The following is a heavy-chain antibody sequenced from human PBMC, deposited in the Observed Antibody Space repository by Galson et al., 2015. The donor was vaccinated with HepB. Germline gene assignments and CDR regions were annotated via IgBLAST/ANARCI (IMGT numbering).Heavy chain of an antibody. Sequence: SLRLSCASSGFSFSNYAIHWVRQAPGKGLEWMAVISYDGSFRYYSDSVKGRFTVSRDPSRSILYLQMNSLRVEDTAVYYCAKGGPGRFGMMINGSLGFDPWGQGTLVIVSS. D-gene: IGHD3-16*01. CDR1: GFSFSNYA. CDR2: ISYDGSFR. J-gene: IGHJ5*02. V-gene: IGHV3-30*18. CDR3: AKGGPGRFGMMINGSLGFDP.